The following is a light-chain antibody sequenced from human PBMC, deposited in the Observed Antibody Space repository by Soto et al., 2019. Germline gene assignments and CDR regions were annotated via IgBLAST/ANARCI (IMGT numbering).Light chain of an antibody. V-gene: IGKV3-20*01. CDR3: RQYGSSPPWT. CDR2: GAS. J-gene: IGKJ1*01. Sequence: DTVLTQSPGTLSLSPGERATLSCRASQSVSSSYLAWYQQKPGQAPRLLIYGASSKATGIPDRFSGSGSGTDFTVTISRLEPEDFAVYYCRQYGSSPPWTFGQGTKVEIK. CDR1: QSVSSSY.